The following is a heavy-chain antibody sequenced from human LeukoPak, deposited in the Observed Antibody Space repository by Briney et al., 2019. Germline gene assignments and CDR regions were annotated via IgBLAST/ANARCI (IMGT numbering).Heavy chain of an antibody. CDR3: ARPYCSGGSCYFFDY. CDR1: GGSFSSYY. D-gene: IGHD2-15*01. Sequence: SETLSLTCAVYGGSFSSYYWSWIRQPPGKGLEWIGYIYYSGSTNYNPSLKSRVTISVDTSKNQFSLKLSSVTAADTAVYYCARPYCSGGSCYFFDYWGQGTLVTVSS. V-gene: IGHV4-59*01. J-gene: IGHJ4*02. CDR2: IYYSGST.